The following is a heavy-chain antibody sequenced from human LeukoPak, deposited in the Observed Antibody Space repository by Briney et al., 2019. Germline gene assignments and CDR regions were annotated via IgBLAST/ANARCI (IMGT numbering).Heavy chain of an antibody. Sequence: PGGSLRLSCAASGFTFSSYGMHWVRQAPGKGLEWVAVILSDGSREFYTDSVKGRFTISRDNSKNTLYLQMNSLRAEDTAVYYCARDTYYDFWSGYLWFDPWGQGTLVTVSS. CDR2: ILSDGSRE. V-gene: IGHV3-33*01. D-gene: IGHD3-3*01. CDR1: GFTFSSYG. J-gene: IGHJ5*02. CDR3: ARDTYYDFWSGYLWFDP.